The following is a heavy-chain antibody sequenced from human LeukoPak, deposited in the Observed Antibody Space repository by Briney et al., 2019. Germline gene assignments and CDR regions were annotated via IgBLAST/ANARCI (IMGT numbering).Heavy chain of an antibody. D-gene: IGHD1-7*01. J-gene: IGHJ4*02. CDR3: ARDRIIGTTAYDY. CDR2: INGDGSST. V-gene: IGHV3-74*01. CDR1: GFTFSSYW. Sequence: GGSLRLSCAASGFTFSSYWMHWVRQAPGKGLVWVSRINGDGSSTSYADSVKGRFTISRDNAKNTLYLQMNSLRAEDTAVYYCARDRIIGTTAYDYWGQGTLVTVSS.